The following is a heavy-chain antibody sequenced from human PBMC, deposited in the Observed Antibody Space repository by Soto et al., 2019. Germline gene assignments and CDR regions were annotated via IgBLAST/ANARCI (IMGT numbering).Heavy chain of an antibody. J-gene: IGHJ4*02. CDR2: IYYSGST. V-gene: IGHV4-59*01. D-gene: IGHD3-3*01. CDR1: GGSISSYY. CDR3: ARGGMYYDFWSGSRGMAMKYDY. Sequence: QVQLQESGPGLVKPSETLSLTCTVSGGSISSYYWSWIRQPPGKGLEWIGYIYYSGSTNYNPSLKSRVTISVDTSKNQFSLKLRSVTAMDTAVYNCARGGMYYDFWSGSRGMAMKYDYWCRVTLVTVSS.